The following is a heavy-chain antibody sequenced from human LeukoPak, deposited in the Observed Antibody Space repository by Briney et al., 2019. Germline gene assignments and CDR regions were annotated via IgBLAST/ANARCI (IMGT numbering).Heavy chain of an antibody. J-gene: IGHJ5*02. CDR1: GYTFTSYY. CDR2: INPSGGST. Sequence: ASVKVSCKASGYTFTSYYMHWVRQAPAQGLEWMGIINPSGGSTSYAQKFQGRVTMTRDTSTSTVYMELSSLRSEDTAVYYCARAVTDFDWSNWFDPWGQGTLVTVSS. D-gene: IGHD3-9*01. CDR3: ARAVTDFDWSNWFDP. V-gene: IGHV1-46*01.